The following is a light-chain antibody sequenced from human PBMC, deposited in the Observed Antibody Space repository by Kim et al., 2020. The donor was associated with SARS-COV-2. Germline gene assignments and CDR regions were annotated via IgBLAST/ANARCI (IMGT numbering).Light chain of an antibody. CDR2: AAS. CDR3: QQSYNTPYT. CDR1: QSISTY. Sequence: SASVGDRVTITCRASQSISTYLNWYQQKPGKAPNLLIYAASNLQSGVPSRFSGSGSGTDFTLTISSLQPEDFATYYCQQSYNTPYTFGQGTKLEI. V-gene: IGKV1-39*01. J-gene: IGKJ2*01.